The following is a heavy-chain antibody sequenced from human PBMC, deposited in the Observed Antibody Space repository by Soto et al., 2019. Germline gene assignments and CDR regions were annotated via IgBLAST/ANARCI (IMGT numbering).Heavy chain of an antibody. Sequence: TGGSLRLSCAASGFTVSSNYMSWVRQAPGKGLEWVSVIYSGGSTYYADSVKGRFTISRDNSKNTLYLQMNSLRAEDTAVYYCASGRRDGYNSGALDYWGQGTLVTVSS. CDR2: IYSGGST. CDR3: ASGRRDGYNSGALDY. V-gene: IGHV3-53*01. D-gene: IGHD5-12*01. J-gene: IGHJ4*02. CDR1: GFTVSSNY.